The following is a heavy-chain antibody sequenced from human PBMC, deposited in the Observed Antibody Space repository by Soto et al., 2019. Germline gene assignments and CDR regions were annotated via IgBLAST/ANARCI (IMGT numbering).Heavy chain of an antibody. CDR2: LIPIFGTP. CDR3: ARSPGITGTRASQYAMDV. CDR1: GDTFNTFA. Sequence: QVQLVQSGAEVKKPGSSVRVSCKASGDTFNTFAISWVRQAPGQGLEWMGGLIPIFGTPDHAQQFPGRVTISADESTSSAYLELRSLRSEDTAVYYCARSPGITGTRASQYAMDVWGQGTTVTVSS. J-gene: IGHJ6*02. D-gene: IGHD1-20*01. V-gene: IGHV1-69*01.